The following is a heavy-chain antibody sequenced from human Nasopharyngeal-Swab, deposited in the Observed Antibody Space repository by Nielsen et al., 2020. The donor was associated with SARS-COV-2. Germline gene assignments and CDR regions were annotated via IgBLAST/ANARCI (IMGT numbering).Heavy chain of an antibody. CDR1: GGSISSGDYY. CDR3: ARSLYYDFWSGYYTGSQGNYYYYDMDV. CDR2: IYYSGST. D-gene: IGHD3-3*01. V-gene: IGHV4-30-4*01. Sequence: SETPSLTCTVSGGSISSGDYYWSWIRQPPGKGLEWFGYIYYSGSTYYNPSLKSRVTISVDTSKNQFSLKLSSVTAADTAVYYCARSLYYDFWSGYYTGSQGNYYYYDMDVWGKGTTVTVSS. J-gene: IGHJ6*03.